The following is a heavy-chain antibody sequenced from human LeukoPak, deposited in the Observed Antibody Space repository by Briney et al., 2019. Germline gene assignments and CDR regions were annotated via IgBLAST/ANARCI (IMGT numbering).Heavy chain of an antibody. J-gene: IGHJ3*02. D-gene: IGHD3/OR15-3a*01. CDR3: ASKDSSDAFDI. CDR1: GGSISSGSYY. Sequence: PSETLSLTCTVSGGSISSGSYYWSWIRQPAGKGLEWIGRIYTSGSTNYNPSLKSRVTISVDTSKNQFSLKLSSVTAADTAVYYCASKDSSDAFDIWGQGTMVTVSS. CDR2: IYTSGST. V-gene: IGHV4-61*02.